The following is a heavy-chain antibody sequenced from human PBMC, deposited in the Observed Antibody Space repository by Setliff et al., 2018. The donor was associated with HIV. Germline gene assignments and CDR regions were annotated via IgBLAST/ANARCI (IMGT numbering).Heavy chain of an antibody. V-gene: IGHV7-4-1*02. Sequence: ASVKVSCKASGYTFTSYGISWVRQAPGQGLEWMGWINTDTGNPTYAQAFRGRFVFSMDTSVSTAYLQISSLKAEDTAVYYCAREGPRSGWYLKALGYWGQGTLVTVSS. J-gene: IGHJ4*02. CDR2: INTDTGNP. D-gene: IGHD6-19*01. CDR3: AREGPRSGWYLKALGY. CDR1: GYTFTSYG.